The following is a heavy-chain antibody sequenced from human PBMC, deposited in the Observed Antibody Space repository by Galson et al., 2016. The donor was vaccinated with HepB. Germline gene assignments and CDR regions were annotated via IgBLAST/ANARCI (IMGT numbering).Heavy chain of an antibody. CDR2: ISGYNGNT. J-gene: IGHJ4*02. CDR3: ARAPPWGGSARLNY. V-gene: IGHV1-18*04. CDR1: GYNFSTYG. D-gene: IGHD2-21*01. Sequence: SGYNFSTYGISWVRQAPGQGLEWMGWISGYNGNTNYVQKQKFQGRVTMTTDTSTSTAYMELRSLRSDDTAVYYCARAPPWGGSARLNYWGQGTLVTVSS.